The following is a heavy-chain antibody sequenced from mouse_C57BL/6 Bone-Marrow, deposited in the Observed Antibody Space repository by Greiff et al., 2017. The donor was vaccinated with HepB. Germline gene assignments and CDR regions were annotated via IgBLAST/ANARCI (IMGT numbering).Heavy chain of an antibody. Sequence: EVKLQESGGGLVQPKGSLKLSCAASGFSFNTYAMNWVRQAPGKGLEWVARIRSKSNNYATYYADSVKDRFTISRDDSESMLYLQMNNLKTEDTAMYYCVVTTVVAMDYYAMDYWGQGTSVTVSS. D-gene: IGHD1-1*01. CDR3: VVTTVVAMDYYAMDY. CDR2: IRSKSNNYAT. V-gene: IGHV10-1*01. CDR1: GFSFNTYA. J-gene: IGHJ4*01.